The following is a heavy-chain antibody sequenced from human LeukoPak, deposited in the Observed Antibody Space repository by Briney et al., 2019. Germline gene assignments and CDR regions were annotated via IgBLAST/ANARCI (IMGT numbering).Heavy chain of an antibody. V-gene: IGHV2-70*11. Sequence: SGPALVKPTQTLTLTCAFSGFSLSTSGMCVSWIRQPPGKALEWLARIDWDDDKYYSTSLKTRLTISKDTSKNQVVLTMTNMDPVDTATYYCARISILTGYYIFDYWGQGTLVTVSS. J-gene: IGHJ4*02. CDR3: ARISILTGYYIFDY. CDR2: IDWDDDK. CDR1: GFSLSTSGMC. D-gene: IGHD3-9*01.